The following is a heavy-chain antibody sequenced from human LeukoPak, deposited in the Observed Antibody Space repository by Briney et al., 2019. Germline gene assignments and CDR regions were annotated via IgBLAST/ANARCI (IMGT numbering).Heavy chain of an antibody. D-gene: IGHD3-10*01. CDR1: GYTFTSYY. CDR3: AADVSVLWFGELGSGMDV. CDR2: INPSGGST. J-gene: IGHJ6*02. Sequence: GASVKVSCKASGYTFTSYYMHWVRQAPGQGLEWMGIINPSGGSTSYAQKFQGRVTMTRDTSTSTAYMELSSLRSEDTAVYYCAADVSVLWFGELGSGMDVWGQGTTVTVSS. V-gene: IGHV1-46*01.